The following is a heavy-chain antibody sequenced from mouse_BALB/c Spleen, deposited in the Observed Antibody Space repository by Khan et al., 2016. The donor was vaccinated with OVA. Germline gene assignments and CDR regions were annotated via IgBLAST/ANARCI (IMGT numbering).Heavy chain of an antibody. CDR2: ISSDGDYT. CDR1: GFTFTTYA. CDR3: ARSPYGNFAY. J-gene: IGHJ3*01. V-gene: IGHV5-9-3*01. D-gene: IGHD2-1*01. Sequence: EVELVESGGGLVKPGGSLKLSCTASGFTFTTYAMSWVRQTPEKRLEWVATISSDGDYTYYPDNVTGRVTISRDNAKNTLYLQMNSLRSEDTAMYYCARSPYGNFAYWGQGTLVTVSA.